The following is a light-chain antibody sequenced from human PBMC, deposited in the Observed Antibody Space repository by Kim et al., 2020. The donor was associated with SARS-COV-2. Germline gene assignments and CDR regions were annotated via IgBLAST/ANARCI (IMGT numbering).Light chain of an antibody. CDR3: QVWDSSSDHRGVV. CDR2: YDS. Sequence: SYELTQPPSVSVVPGKTARITCGGNNIGSKSVHWYQQKPGQAPVLVIYYDSDRPSGIPERFSGSNSGNTATLTISRVEAGDEADYYCQVWDSSSDHRGVVFGGGTQLTVL. V-gene: IGLV3-21*04. CDR1: NIGSKS. J-gene: IGLJ2*01.